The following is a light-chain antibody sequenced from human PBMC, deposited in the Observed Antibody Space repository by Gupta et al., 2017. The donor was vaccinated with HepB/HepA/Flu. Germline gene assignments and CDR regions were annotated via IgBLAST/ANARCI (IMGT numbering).Light chain of an antibody. Sequence: SYDPTQPPSVSVSPGQTANITCSGNNLGNKYTCWFHQKPGQSPVLVIYKDTQRPSGIPERFSGSTSGNTATLTISGTQAMDEADYYCQAWDTNRYVFGTGTKVTVL. CDR3: QAWDTNRYV. CDR1: NLGNKY. J-gene: IGLJ1*01. CDR2: KDT. V-gene: IGLV3-1*01.